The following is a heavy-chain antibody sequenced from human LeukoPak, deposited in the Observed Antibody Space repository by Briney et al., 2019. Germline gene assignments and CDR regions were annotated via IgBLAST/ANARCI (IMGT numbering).Heavy chain of an antibody. D-gene: IGHD6-13*01. CDR2: INHSGST. V-gene: IGHV4-34*01. Sequence: PSETLSLTCAVYGGSFSGYYWSWIRQPPGKGLEWIGEINHSGSTNYNPSLKSRVTISVDTSKNQFSLKLSSVTAADTAVYYCARPKDSSSWGFDYWGQGTLVPVSS. CDR1: GGSFSGYY. J-gene: IGHJ4*02. CDR3: ARPKDSSSWGFDY.